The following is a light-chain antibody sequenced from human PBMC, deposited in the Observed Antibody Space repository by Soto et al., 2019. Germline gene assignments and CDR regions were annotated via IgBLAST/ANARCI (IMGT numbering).Light chain of an antibody. J-gene: IGKJ1*01. CDR2: SAS. Sequence: DIQMTQSPSSLSASVGDRVTITCRASQGIFNYLAWFQQKPGKVPKLLIYSASTLQSGVPSRFSGSGSGTDFTLTISNLQPEDVATYCCQEYNSAPRTFGRGTKVEIK. CDR1: QGIFNY. V-gene: IGKV1-27*01. CDR3: QEYNSAPRT.